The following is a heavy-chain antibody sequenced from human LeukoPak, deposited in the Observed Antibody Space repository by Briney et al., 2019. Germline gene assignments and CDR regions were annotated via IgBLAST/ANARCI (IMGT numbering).Heavy chain of an antibody. CDR1: GFTFSDYE. CDR3: AKDLSSSSSLGRPY. V-gene: IGHV3-48*03. J-gene: IGHJ4*02. CDR2: IDGSGSMI. Sequence: GGSLRLSCAGSGFTFSDYEFNWVRQAPGMGLEWVSYIDGSGSMIYYADSVKGRFTISRDNSKNTLYLQMNSLRAEDTAVYYCAKDLSSSSSLGRPYWGQGTLVTVSS. D-gene: IGHD6-6*01.